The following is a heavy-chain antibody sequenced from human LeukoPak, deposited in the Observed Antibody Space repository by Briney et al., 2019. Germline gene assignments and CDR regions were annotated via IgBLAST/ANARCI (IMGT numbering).Heavy chain of an antibody. D-gene: IGHD3-22*01. CDR3: ARSLNGFYRGLDF. V-gene: IGHV3-23*01. CDR1: GLRFNSYA. Sequence: GGSLRLSCAAYGLRFNSYAINWVPQAPGKGLEWVSVISSTGATTYYAASVKGRFTISRDNSKGTLYLQMDALRADDTAVYYCARSLNGFYRGLDFWGQGTLVTVSS. J-gene: IGHJ4*02. CDR2: ISSTGATT.